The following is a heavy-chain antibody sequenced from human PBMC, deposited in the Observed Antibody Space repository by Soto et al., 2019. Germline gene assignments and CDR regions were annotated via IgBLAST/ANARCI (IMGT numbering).Heavy chain of an antibody. CDR3: ARDQYYDSSGFSAASDI. CDR1: GYTFTSYG. V-gene: IGHV1-18*04. J-gene: IGHJ3*02. CDR2: ISAYNGNT. Sequence: ASVKVSCKASGYTFTSYGISWVRQAPGQGLEWMGWISAYNGNTNYAQKLQDRVIMTTDTSTSTAYMELRSLRSDDTAVYYCARDQYYDSSGFSAASDIWGQGTIVTVPS. D-gene: IGHD3-22*01.